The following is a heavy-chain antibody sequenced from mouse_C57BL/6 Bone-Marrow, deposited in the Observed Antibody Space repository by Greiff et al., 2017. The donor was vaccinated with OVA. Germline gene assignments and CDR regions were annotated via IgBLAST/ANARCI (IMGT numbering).Heavy chain of an antibody. J-gene: IGHJ2*01. Sequence: VQLQQPGAELVMPGASVKLSCKASGYTFTSYWMHWVKQRPGQGLEWIGEIDPSDSYTNYNQKFTGKSTLTVDKSSSTAYMQLSSLTSEDSAVYYCAREAWLLTFDYWGQGTTLTVSS. CDR2: IDPSDSYT. CDR1: GYTFTSYW. D-gene: IGHD2-3*01. CDR3: AREAWLLTFDY. V-gene: IGHV1-69*01.